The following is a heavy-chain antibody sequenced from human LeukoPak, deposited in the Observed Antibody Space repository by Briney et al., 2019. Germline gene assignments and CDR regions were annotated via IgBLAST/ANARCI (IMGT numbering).Heavy chain of an antibody. Sequence: SVKVSCKASGGTFSSYAISWVRQAPGQGLEWMGRIIPIFGTANYAQKFQGRVTITTDESTSTAYMELGSLRSEDTAVYYCARDAGIGAWYFDLWGRGTLVTVSS. J-gene: IGHJ2*01. CDR2: IIPIFGTA. D-gene: IGHD3-10*01. CDR1: GGTFSSYA. CDR3: ARDAGIGAWYFDL. V-gene: IGHV1-69*05.